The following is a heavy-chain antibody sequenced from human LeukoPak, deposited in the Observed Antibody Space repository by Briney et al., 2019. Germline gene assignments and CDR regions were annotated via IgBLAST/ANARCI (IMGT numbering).Heavy chain of an antibody. CDR3: ARVSLGNEPGSPQNYYYYGMDV. Sequence: PSETLSLTCSISGGSMSRFYWTWIRQSPGKGLEWIGYVHNTGGTNYNPSLKSRVTIAVDTSKSQFSLKLSSVVAADTAVYYCARVSLGNEPGSPQNYYYYGMDVWGQGTTVTVSS. V-gene: IGHV4-59*01. J-gene: IGHJ6*02. CDR1: GGSMSRFY. CDR2: VHNTGGT.